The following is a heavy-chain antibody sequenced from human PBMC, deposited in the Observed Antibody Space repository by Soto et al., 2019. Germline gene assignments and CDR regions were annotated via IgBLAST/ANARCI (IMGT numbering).Heavy chain of an antibody. CDR3: AKSSDILTGPDY. J-gene: IGHJ4*02. V-gene: IGHV3-30*18. CDR1: GFTFSSYA. CDR2: ISYDGSNK. Sequence: GGSLRLSCAASGFTFSSYAMHWVRQAPGKGLEWVAVISYDGSNKYYADSVKGRFTISRDNSKNTLYLQMNSLRAEDTAVYYCAKSSDILTGPDYWGQGTLVTVSS. D-gene: IGHD3-9*01.